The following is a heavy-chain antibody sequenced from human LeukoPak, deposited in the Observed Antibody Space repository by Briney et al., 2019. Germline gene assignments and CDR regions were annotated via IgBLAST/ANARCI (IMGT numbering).Heavy chain of an antibody. D-gene: IGHD1-26*01. CDR3: AKDIRISGSYRFGEIYYGMDV. V-gene: IGHV3-9*01. J-gene: IGHJ6*02. Sequence: PGRSLRLSCAASGFTFDDYAMQWVRQAPGKGLEWVSGISWNSGSIGYADSVKGRFTISRDNAKNSLYLQMNSLRAEDTALYYCAKDIRISGSYRFGEIYYGMDVWGQGTTVTVSS. CDR2: ISWNSGSI. CDR1: GFTFDDYA.